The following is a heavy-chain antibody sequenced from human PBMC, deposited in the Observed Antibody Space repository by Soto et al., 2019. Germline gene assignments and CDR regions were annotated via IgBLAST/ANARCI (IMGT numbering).Heavy chain of an antibody. CDR1: GFTFSNAW. CDR3: IHGSGWYDY. D-gene: IGHD6-19*01. J-gene: IGHJ4*02. CDR2: IKSKTYGETT. Sequence: GGSLRLSCAAPGFTFSNAWMSWVRQGPGKGLEWVGLIKSKTYGETTDYSAPVKGRFTISRDDSKNTLYLQLNSLKNEDTAVYYCIHGSGWYDYWGQGTLVTVSS. V-gene: IGHV3-15*01.